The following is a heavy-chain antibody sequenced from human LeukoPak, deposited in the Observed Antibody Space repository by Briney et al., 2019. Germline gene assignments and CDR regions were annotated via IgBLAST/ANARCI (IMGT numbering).Heavy chain of an antibody. CDR2: IKQDGSEK. V-gene: IGHV3-7*01. Sequence: GGSLRLSCAASGFTFSSYWMSWVRQAPGKGLEWVANIKQDGSEKYYVDSVKGRFTISRDNAKNSLYLQMNSLRAEDTAVYYCARDSNYYDSSGSGWFDPWGQGTLVTVSS. CDR3: ARDSNYYDSSGSGWFDP. D-gene: IGHD3-22*01. CDR1: GFTFSSYW. J-gene: IGHJ5*02.